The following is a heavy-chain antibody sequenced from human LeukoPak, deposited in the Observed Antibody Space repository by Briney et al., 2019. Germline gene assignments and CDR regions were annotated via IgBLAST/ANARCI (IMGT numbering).Heavy chain of an antibody. D-gene: IGHD6-19*01. Sequence: LSETLSLTCNVSGASMSSNYWSWIRQPPGKGLEWIGYIYHSGNTNYSPSLESRVTMTVDESKNQFSLRVHFVSAADTAVYYCASTRRAAVAGRFDSWGQGTLVTVSS. V-gene: IGHV4-4*09. CDR1: GASMSSNY. CDR2: IYHSGNT. J-gene: IGHJ4*02. CDR3: ASTRRAAVAGRFDS.